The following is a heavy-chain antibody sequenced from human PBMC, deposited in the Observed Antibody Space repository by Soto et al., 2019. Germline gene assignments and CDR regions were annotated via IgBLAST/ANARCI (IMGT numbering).Heavy chain of an antibody. J-gene: IGHJ5*02. Sequence: KTSETLSLTCTVSGGSIISTTSSYYWGWIRQPPGKGLEWIGSVYYSGSSYFNPSLKSRVTISVDTPQNQFSLKLSSVTAADTAVYYCARHFPLRVVRSTYFDAWGQGTLVTVSS. CDR3: ARHFPLRVVRSTYFDA. V-gene: IGHV4-39*01. CDR1: GGSIISTTSSYY. D-gene: IGHD3-3*01. CDR2: VYYSGSS.